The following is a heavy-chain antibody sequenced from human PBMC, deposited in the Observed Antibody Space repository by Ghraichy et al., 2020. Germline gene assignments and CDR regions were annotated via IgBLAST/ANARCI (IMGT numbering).Heavy chain of an antibody. CDR1: GGSISSGGYS. CDR2: IYHSGST. J-gene: IGHJ4*02. Sequence: SETLSLTCAVSGGSISSGGYSWSWIRQPPGKGLEWIGYIYHSGSTYYNPSLKSRVTISVDRSKNQFSLKLSSVTAADTAVYYCARGQSSGYYPDYWGQGTLVTVSS. D-gene: IGHD3-22*01. V-gene: IGHV4-30-2*01. CDR3: ARGQSSGYYPDY.